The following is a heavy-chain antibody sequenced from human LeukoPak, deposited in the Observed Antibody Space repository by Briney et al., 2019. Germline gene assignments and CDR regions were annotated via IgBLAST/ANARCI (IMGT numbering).Heavy chain of an antibody. J-gene: IGHJ3*02. CDR1: GGSISSGDYY. CDR2: ISYSGST. CDR3: ARAAPYFSSTSCYAFDI. V-gene: IGHV4-30-4*01. D-gene: IGHD2-2*01. Sequence: SETLSLTCTVSGGSISSGDYYWSWIRQPPGKGLEWIGYISYSGSTYYNPSLKSRVTISVDTSKNQFSLKLSSVTAADTAVYYCARAAPYFSSTSCYAFDIWGQGTMVTVSS.